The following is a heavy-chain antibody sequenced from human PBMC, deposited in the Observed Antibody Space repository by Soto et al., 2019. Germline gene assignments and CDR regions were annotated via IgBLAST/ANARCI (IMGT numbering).Heavy chain of an antibody. CDR3: ARANIVVEPTTPPCFYYYGMDV. D-gene: IGHD2-2*01. Sequence: SETLSLTCAVSGGSFSGYYWSWIRQPPGKGLEWIGEINRSGSTIYNPSLKSRVTVSVDMSKNHFSLKLSSVTAADTAVYFCARANIVVEPTTPPCFYYYGMDVWGKGTTVTVSS. V-gene: IGHV4-34*01. CDR2: INRSGST. J-gene: IGHJ6*04. CDR1: GGSFSGYY.